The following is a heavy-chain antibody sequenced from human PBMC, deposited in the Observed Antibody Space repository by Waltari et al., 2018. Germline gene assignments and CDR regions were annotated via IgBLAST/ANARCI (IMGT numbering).Heavy chain of an antibody. V-gene: IGHV1-2*02. CDR3: ARYGLRGGWFDP. CDR1: GYTFTGYW. J-gene: IGHJ5*02. CDR2: INPNRCGT. D-gene: IGHD3-10*01. Sequence: QVQLVQSGAEVKKPGASVKVSCKASGYTFTGYWMQWVRQAPGQGLEWMGGINPNRCGTNYAQKFQGRVTMTRDTSIITAYMELSRLRSDDTAVYYCARYGLRGGWFDPWGQGTLVTVSS.